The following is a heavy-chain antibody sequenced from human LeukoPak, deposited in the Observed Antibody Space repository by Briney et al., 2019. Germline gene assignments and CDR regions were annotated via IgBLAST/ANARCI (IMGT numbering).Heavy chain of an antibody. CDR3: ARDGSDYGAYWIAP. CDR1: GGSISSYY. D-gene: IGHD4-17*01. CDR2: IYTSGTT. Sequence: SENLSRTCTVYGGSISSYYWGWLRQPAGKGLEWSGRIYTSGTTNYKPSLSSRATISVATSKNQFSVKRSSVTAADTAVYSCARDGSDYGAYWIAPWGQRTLVTVPS. J-gene: IGHJ5*02. V-gene: IGHV4-4*07.